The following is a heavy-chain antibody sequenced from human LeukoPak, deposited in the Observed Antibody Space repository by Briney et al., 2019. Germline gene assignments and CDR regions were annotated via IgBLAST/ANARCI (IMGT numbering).Heavy chain of an antibody. V-gene: IGHV3-21*01. CDR1: GFTFSSYS. CDR2: ISSSSSYI. Sequence: PGGSLRLSCAASGFTFSSYSMNWVRQAPGKGLEWVSSISSSSSYIYYADSVKGRFTISRDNAKNSLYLQMNSLRAEDTAVYYCARGLGYCSGGSCYVERGGFDPWGQGTLVTVPS. J-gene: IGHJ5*02. D-gene: IGHD2-15*01. CDR3: ARGLGYCSGGSCYVERGGFDP.